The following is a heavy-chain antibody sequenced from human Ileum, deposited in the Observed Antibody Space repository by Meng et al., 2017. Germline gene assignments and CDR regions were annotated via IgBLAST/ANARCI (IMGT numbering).Heavy chain of an antibody. CDR3: ARVSYNKGSPKFDS. J-gene: IGHJ4*02. V-gene: IGHV4-4*02. CDR1: GDSIRNGNW. Sequence: QGQRQESGPGRVKPSETLSLSCAVSGDSIRNGNWWSWVRQPPGKGLEWIGEIYESGTTNYNPSLKSRVTISVDKSKNEFSLKLSSVTAADTALYYCARVSYNKGSPKFDSWGQGTLVTVSS. D-gene: IGHD1-14*01. CDR2: IYESGTT.